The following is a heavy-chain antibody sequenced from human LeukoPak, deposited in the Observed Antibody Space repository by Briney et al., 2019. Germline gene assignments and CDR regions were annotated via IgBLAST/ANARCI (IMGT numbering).Heavy chain of an antibody. CDR1: GFTFSGYA. CDR2: IMVRGGRP. J-gene: IGHJ6*02. Sequence: GGSLRLSGAASGFTFSGYAMSWVRKAPGKGLEWAPAIMVRGGRPYYADSVKGRFTISRDNSKNTLYLQMNSLRAEDTAVYYCAKGPSDCSSTSCYGVYYYYGMDVWGQGTTVTVSS. V-gene: IGHV3-23*01. D-gene: IGHD2-2*01. CDR3: AKGPSDCSSTSCYGVYYYYGMDV.